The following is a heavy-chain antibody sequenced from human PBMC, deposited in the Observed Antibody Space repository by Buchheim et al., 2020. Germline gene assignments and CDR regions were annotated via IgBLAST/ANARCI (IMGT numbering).Heavy chain of an antibody. J-gene: IGHJ4*02. CDR2: INPSGAGT. CDR3: ARDRGAAAGTSPGY. CDR1: GYTFTSYY. D-gene: IGHD6-13*01. Sequence: QVQLVQSGAEVKKPGASVKVSCKASGYTFTSYYVHWVRQAPGQGLEWMGIINPSGAGTSYSQKFQGRVTMTRETSTSTVDMELSSLRSEDTAVYYCARDRGAAAGTSPGYWGQGTL. V-gene: IGHV1-46*01.